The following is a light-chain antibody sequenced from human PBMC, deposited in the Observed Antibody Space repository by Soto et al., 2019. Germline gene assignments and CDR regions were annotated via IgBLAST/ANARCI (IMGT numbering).Light chain of an antibody. Sequence: EIVLTQSPGTLSLSPGERATLSCRASQSVSSTHLAWYQQKPGQAPRLLIYGTSIRATGIPDRFSGSGSGTDFTLTISRLEPEDFALYYCQQFVTSPTWTFGQGTKVDIK. J-gene: IGKJ1*01. CDR2: GTS. V-gene: IGKV3-20*01. CDR3: QQFVTSPTWT. CDR1: QSVSSTH.